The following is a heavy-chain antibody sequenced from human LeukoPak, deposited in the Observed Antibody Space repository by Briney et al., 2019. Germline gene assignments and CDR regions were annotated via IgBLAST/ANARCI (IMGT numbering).Heavy chain of an antibody. Sequence: ASVKVSCKASGYTFTGYYMHWVRQAAGQGPEWMRWINPNSGGTNYAQKFQGRVTMTRDTSISTAYMELSRLRSDDTAVYYCARDNSSGWRPFDYWGQGTLVTVSS. CDR3: ARDNSSGWRPFDY. J-gene: IGHJ4*02. V-gene: IGHV1-2*02. CDR1: GYTFTGYY. D-gene: IGHD6-19*01. CDR2: INPNSGGT.